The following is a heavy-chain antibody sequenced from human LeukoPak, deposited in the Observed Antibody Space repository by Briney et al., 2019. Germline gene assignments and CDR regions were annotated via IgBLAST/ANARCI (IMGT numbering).Heavy chain of an antibody. D-gene: IGHD5-18*01. J-gene: IGHJ4*02. CDR1: GFTFSSYG. CDR2: ISGSGGST. Sequence: GRSLRLSCAASGFTFSSYGMHWVRQAPGKGLEWVSAISGSGGSTYYADSVKGRFTISRDNSKNTLYLQMNSLRAEDTAVYYCARVKVGLRDTALRAFGYWGQGTLVTVSS. CDR3: ARVKVGLRDTALRAFGY. V-gene: IGHV3-23*01.